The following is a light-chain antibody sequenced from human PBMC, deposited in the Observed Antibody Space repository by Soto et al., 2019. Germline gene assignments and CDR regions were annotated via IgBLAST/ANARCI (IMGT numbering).Light chain of an antibody. CDR2: GAS. CDR1: QSVSSN. J-gene: IGKJ2*01. V-gene: IGKV3-15*01. Sequence: EIVMTQSPATLSVSPGERATLSCRASQSVSSNLAWYQQKPGQAPRLLSYGASTRATGIPARFSGSGSGTEFTLIISSLQSEDFAVYYCQQYNNWPPAFVQGTKLEIK. CDR3: QQYNNWPPA.